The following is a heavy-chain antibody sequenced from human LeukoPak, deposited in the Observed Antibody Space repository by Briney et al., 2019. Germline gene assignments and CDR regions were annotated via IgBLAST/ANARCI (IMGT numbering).Heavy chain of an antibody. Sequence: SETLSLTCTVSGYSISSGYYWGWIRQPPGKGLEWIGSIYHSGSTYYNPPLKSRVTISVDTSKNQFSLKLSSVTAADTAVYYCARDWASSGWYYWFDPWGQGTLVTVSS. CDR1: GYSISSGYY. CDR3: ARDWASSGWYYWFDP. CDR2: IYHSGST. J-gene: IGHJ5*02. V-gene: IGHV4-38-2*02. D-gene: IGHD6-19*01.